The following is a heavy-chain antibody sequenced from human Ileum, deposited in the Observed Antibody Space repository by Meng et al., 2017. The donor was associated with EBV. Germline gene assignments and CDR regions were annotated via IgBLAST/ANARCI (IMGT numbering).Heavy chain of an antibody. CDR1: GDSSSSNNW. CDR2: INHSGTT. D-gene: IGHD1-14*01. J-gene: IGHJ4*02. CDR3: ARHHHSPTFDY. V-gene: IGHV4-4*02. Sequence: QVGRRGSGPGLVKPSGTLSLTCAVSGDSSSSNNWWSWVRQSPGKGLEWIAEINHSGTTTYNPSLKSRVTISVDKSENHFSLKLTSVTAADTADYYCARHHHSPTFDYWGQGTLVTVSS.